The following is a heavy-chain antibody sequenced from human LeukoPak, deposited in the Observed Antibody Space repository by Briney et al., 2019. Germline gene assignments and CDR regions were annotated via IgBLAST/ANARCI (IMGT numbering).Heavy chain of an antibody. CDR3: ARVYTSSGYTWFDP. V-gene: IGHV3-30-3*01. CDR2: ISYDGSNK. CDR1: GFTFSSYA. J-gene: IGHJ5*02. Sequence: GGSLRLSCAASGFTFSSYAMHWVRQAPGKGLEWVAVISYDGSNKYYADSVKGRFTISRDNSKNTLYLQMNSLRAEDTAVYYCARVYTSSGYTWFDPWGQGTLVTVSS. D-gene: IGHD6-6*01.